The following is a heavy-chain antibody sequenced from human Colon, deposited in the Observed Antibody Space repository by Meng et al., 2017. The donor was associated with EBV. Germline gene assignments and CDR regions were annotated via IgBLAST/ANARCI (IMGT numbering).Heavy chain of an antibody. CDR2: IYYTGST. CDR1: GGSINRGDYY. V-gene: IGHV4-30-4*01. CDR3: ARNYYFDY. Sequence: LWGAGQGPVKPSYTLSLTCSVSGGSINRGDYYWSWIRQPPGKGLEWIGYIYYTGSTYYNPSLKSRVTISMDTSKNQCSLRLSSVTAADTAVYYCARNYYFDYWGQGTLVTVSS. J-gene: IGHJ4*02.